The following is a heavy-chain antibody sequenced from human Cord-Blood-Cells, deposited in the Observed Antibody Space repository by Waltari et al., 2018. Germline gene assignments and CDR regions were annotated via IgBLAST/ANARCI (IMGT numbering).Heavy chain of an antibody. CDR2: IWYDGSNK. CDR1: GFTFSSYG. V-gene: IGHV3-33*01. J-gene: IGHJ4*02. Sequence: QVQLVESGGGVVQPGRSLRLSCAASGFTFSSYGMHWVRQAPGKGLGWVAVIWYDGSNKYYADSVKGRFTISRDNSKNTLYLQMNSLRAEDTAVYYCARVSAAKPNYYFDYWGQGTLVTVSS. D-gene: IGHD6-13*01. CDR3: ARVSAAKPNYYFDY.